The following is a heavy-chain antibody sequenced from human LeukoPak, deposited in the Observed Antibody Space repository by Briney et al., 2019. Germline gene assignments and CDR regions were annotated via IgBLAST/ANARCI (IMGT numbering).Heavy chain of an antibody. CDR1: RFTFSNYG. Sequence: GGSLRLSCAASRFTFSNYGMHWVRQAPGKGLEWVAFIRFDGSNKNYADSVKGRFTISRDNSKNTLYLQMNSLRAEDTAVYYCAKDSMWLLDKDGIDYWGQGTLVTVSS. CDR3: AKDSMWLLDKDGIDY. J-gene: IGHJ4*02. CDR2: IRFDGSNK. D-gene: IGHD5-12*01. V-gene: IGHV3-30*02.